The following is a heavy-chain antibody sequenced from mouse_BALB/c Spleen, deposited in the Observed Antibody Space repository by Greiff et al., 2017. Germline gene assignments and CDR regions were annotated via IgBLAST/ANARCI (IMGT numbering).Heavy chain of an antibody. Sequence: EVHLVESGGGLVQPGGSRKLSCAASGFTFSSFGMHWVRQAPEKGLEWVAYISSGSSTIYYADTVKGRFTISRDNPKNTLFLQMTSLRSEDTAMYYCATLNWDFDYWGQGTTLTVSS. CDR2: ISSGSSTI. CDR3: ATLNWDFDY. V-gene: IGHV5-17*02. D-gene: IGHD4-1*01. J-gene: IGHJ2*01. CDR1: GFTFSSFG.